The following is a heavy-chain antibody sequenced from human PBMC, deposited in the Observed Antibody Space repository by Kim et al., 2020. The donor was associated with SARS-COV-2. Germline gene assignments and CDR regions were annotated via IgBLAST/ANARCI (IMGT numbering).Heavy chain of an antibody. Sequence: SAQKPQGRVTMTTDTSTSTAYMELRSLRSDDTAVYYCARHGIAVFDGMDVWGQGTTVTVSS. D-gene: IGHD6-19*01. V-gene: IGHV1-18*01. CDR3: ARHGIAVFDGMDV. J-gene: IGHJ6*02.